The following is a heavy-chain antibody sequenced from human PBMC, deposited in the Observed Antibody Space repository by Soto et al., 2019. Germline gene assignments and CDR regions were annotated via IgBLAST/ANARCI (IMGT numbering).Heavy chain of an antibody. CDR3: ARDLGVVITAEYFPH. V-gene: IGHV3-7*03. Sequence: GGSLRLSCVASGFTFSSYWMSWVRQAPGKGLEWVANIKSDGSEMYYVDSVKGRFTISRDNARKSLHLQMNSLRVEDTALYYCARDLGVVITAEYFPHWGQGTLVTVS. CDR2: IKSDGSEM. CDR1: GFTFSSYW. J-gene: IGHJ1*01. D-gene: IGHD3-22*01.